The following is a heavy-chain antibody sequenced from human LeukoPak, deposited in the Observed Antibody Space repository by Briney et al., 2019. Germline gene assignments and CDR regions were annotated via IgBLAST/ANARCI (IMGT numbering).Heavy chain of an antibody. D-gene: IGHD2-2*01. J-gene: IGHJ5*02. CDR3: ARFVVVPAAISGWFDP. V-gene: IGHV4-59*01. CDR1: GGPISSYY. Sequence: SETLSLTCTVSGGPISSYYWSCIRQPPGKGLEWIGYIYYSGSTNYNPSLKSRVTISVDTSKNQFSLKLSSVTAAGTAVYYCARFVVVPAAISGWFDPWGQGTPVTVSS. CDR2: IYYSGST.